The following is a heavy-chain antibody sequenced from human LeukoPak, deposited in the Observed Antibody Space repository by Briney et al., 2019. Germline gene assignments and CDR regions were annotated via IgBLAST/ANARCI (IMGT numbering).Heavy chain of an antibody. J-gene: IGHJ3*02. CDR2: INSDGSST. Sequence: GGSLRLFCAASGFTFSSYWMHWVRQAPGKGLVWVSRINSDGSSTSYADSVKGRFTISRDNAKNTLYLQMNSLRAEDTAVYYCVFDWLFDDAFDIWGQGTMVTVSS. CDR3: VFDWLFDDAFDI. V-gene: IGHV3-74*01. D-gene: IGHD3-9*01. CDR1: GFTFSSYW.